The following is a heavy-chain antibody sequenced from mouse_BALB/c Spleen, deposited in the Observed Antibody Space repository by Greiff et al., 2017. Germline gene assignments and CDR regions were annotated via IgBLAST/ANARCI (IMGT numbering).Heavy chain of an antibody. J-gene: IGHJ4*01. CDR1: GFTFSDYY. Sequence: EVQGVESGGGLVKPGGSLKLSCAASGFTFSDYYMYWVRQTPEKRLEWVATISDGGSYTYYPDSVKGRFTISRDNAKNNLYLQMSSLKSEDTAMYYCARGYRYDEVYYAMDYWGQGTSVTVSS. CDR3: ARGYRYDEVYYAMDY. CDR2: ISDGGSYT. D-gene: IGHD2-14*01. V-gene: IGHV5-4*02.